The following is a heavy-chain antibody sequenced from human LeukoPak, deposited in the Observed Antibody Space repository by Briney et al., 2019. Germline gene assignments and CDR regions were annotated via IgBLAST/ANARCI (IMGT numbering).Heavy chain of an antibody. D-gene: IGHD3-10*01. CDR1: GYTLTELS. CDR2: FDPEDGET. Sequence: ASVKVSCKVSGYTLTELSMHWVRQAPGKGLEWMGGFDPEDGETIYAQKFQGRVTMTEDTSTDTAYMELSSLRSEDTAVYYCATGTMVRGVISSYYYYGMDVWGQGTTVTVSS. CDR3: ATGTMVRGVISSYYYYGMDV. V-gene: IGHV1-24*01. J-gene: IGHJ6*02.